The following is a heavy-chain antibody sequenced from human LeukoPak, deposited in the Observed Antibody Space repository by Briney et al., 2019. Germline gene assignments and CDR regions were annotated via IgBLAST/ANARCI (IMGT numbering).Heavy chain of an antibody. V-gene: IGHV3-73*01. CDR1: GFTFSGSA. D-gene: IGHD4-17*01. CDR2: IRSKANSYAT. J-gene: IGHJ5*02. CDR3: ARDGTVTTHHHWFDP. Sequence: GGSLRLSCAASGFTFSGSAMHWVRQASGKGLEWVGRIRSKANSYATAYAASVKGRFTISRDNAKNSLYLQMNSLRAEDTAVYYCARDGTVTTHHHWFDPWGQGTLVTVSS.